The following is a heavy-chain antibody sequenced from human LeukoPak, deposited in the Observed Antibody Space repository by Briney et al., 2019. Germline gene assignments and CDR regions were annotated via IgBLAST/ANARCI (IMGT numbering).Heavy chain of an antibody. V-gene: IGHV4-59*08. CDR2: IYYTGRM. CDR3: ARYSYYYMDV. CDR1: GASISNYY. J-gene: IGHJ6*03. Sequence: ETLSLTCTVSGASISNYYWSWIRQPPGKGLEWIGYIYYTGRMNYNPSLKSRLTITMDTSKSHFSLNLTSVTAADTAVYYCARYSYYYMDVWGKGTTVTVS.